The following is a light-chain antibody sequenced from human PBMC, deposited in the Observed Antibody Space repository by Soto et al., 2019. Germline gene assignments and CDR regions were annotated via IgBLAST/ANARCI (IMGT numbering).Light chain of an antibody. CDR3: QQRNVWPPVT. Sequence: EIVMTQSPATLSVSPGERATLSCRAIQSFSSTYLIWYQQKPGQAPRLLIYGASNRATGIPARFSGSGPGTDFTLTISSLEPEDSAVYYCQQRNVWPPVTFGQGTRLKIK. CDR2: GAS. J-gene: IGKJ5*01. CDR1: QSFSSTY. V-gene: IGKV3D-11*02.